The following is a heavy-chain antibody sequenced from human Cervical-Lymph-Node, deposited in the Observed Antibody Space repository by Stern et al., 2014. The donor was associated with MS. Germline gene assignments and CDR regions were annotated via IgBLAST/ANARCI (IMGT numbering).Heavy chain of an antibody. J-gene: IGHJ4*02. D-gene: IGHD3-16*02. V-gene: IGHV1-2*02. Sequence: QEQLVQSGAEVKKSGASVKVSCEASGYTFTDYHIHWARQAPGQGLEWMGWIDPKSGGITYAHTFQGKVNLTSDTSIGTAYMELSSLTSDDTAVYFCARDKSSYPDYWGQGTPVTISS. CDR2: IDPKSGGI. CDR3: ARDKSSYPDY. CDR1: GYTFTDYH.